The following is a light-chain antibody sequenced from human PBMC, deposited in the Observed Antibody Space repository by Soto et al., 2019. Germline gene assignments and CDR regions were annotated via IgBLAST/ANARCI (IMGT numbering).Light chain of an antibody. CDR3: LQDYNYPRT. CDR2: AAS. CDR1: QGIRTE. Sequence: AIQMTQSPSSLSASVGDRVTITCRASQGIRTELAWYQQKAGKAPQLLIYAASSLQSGVPSRFSGSGSGTDFTLTISSLQPEDFATYYRLQDYNYPRTFGQGTKLEIK. V-gene: IGKV1-6*01. J-gene: IGKJ2*01.